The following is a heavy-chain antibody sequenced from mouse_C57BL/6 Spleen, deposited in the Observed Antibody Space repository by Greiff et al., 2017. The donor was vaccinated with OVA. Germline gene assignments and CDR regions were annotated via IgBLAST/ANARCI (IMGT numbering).Heavy chain of an antibody. D-gene: IGHD2-2*01. CDR1: GFTFSDYY. CDR2: ISNGGGST. J-gene: IGHJ2*01. V-gene: IGHV5-12*01. Sequence: EVKLVESGGGLVQPGGSLKLSCAASGFTFSDYYMYWVRQTPEKRLEWVAYISNGGGSTYYPDTVKGRFTISRDNAKNTLYLQMSRLKSEDTAMYYCARYGYDVPFDYWGQGTTLTVSS. CDR3: ARYGYDVPFDY.